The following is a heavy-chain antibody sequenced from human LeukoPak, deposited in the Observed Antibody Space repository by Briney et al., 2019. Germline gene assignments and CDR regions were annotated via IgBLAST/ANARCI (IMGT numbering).Heavy chain of an antibody. CDR1: GFTFSSYA. CDR3: AKGPLIEVAGTTWDY. CDR2: ISGSGGRT. Sequence: GGSPRLSCAASGFTFSSYAMSWVRQFPGKGLEWVSAISGSGGRTYYADSVKGRFTISRDNSKNTLHLQMNSLRAEDTAVYYCAKGPLIEVAGTTWDYWGQGTLVTVSS. D-gene: IGHD6-19*01. V-gene: IGHV3-23*01. J-gene: IGHJ4*02.